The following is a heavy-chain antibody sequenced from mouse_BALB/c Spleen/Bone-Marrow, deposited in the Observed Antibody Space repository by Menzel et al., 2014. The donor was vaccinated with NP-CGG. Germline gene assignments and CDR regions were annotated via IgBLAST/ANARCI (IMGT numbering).Heavy chain of an antibody. CDR1: GYTFSSYI. V-gene: IGHV1-14*01. CDR2: INPYNDGT. CDR3: AAGRDYFDY. Sequence: VQLKESGPELVKPGVSVKMSCKASGYTFSSYIMHWVKQKPGQGLEWIGYINPYNDGTNYNEKFKGKATLTSDKSSSTAYMELSSLTSEDSAVYYCAAGRDYFDYWGQGTTLTVSS. J-gene: IGHJ2*01. D-gene: IGHD4-1*01.